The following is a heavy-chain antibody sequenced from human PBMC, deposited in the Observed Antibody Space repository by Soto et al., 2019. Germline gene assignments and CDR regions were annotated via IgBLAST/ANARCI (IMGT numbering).Heavy chain of an antibody. D-gene: IGHD3-22*01. CDR3: ASRNYYASGTYYYYYFDF. CDR1: GLTFSTYA. CDR2: ISGNDGST. Sequence: EVQLLESGGGLVQPGGSMRLSCVVSGLTFSTYAMSWVRQAPGKRLQWVSGISGNDGSTYYGDSVKGRFTISRDNSRNTVYLQMSGLRAEDTAVYYCASRNYYASGTYYYYYFDFWGQGTLVTVSS. V-gene: IGHV3-23*02. J-gene: IGHJ4*02.